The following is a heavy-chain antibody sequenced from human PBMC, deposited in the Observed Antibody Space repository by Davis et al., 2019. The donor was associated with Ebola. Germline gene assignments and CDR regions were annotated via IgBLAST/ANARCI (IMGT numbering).Heavy chain of an antibody. CDR3: ARETYSGSYFDY. J-gene: IGHJ4*02. D-gene: IGHD1-26*01. CDR2: ISGSGGST. Sequence: GESLKISCAASGFTVSSNYMNWVRQAPGQGLEWVSGISGSGGSTYYADSVKGRFTISRDNSKNTLYLQMNSLRAEDTAVYYCARETYSGSYFDYWGQGTLVTVSS. V-gene: IGHV3-23*01. CDR1: GFTVSSNY.